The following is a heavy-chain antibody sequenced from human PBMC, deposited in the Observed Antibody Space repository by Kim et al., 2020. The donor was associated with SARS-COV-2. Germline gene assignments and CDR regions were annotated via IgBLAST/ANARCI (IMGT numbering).Heavy chain of an antibody. CDR2: IYSGGST. D-gene: IGHD3-22*01. Sequence: GGSLRLSCAASGFTVSSNYMSWVRQAPGKGLEWVSVIYSGGSTYYADSVKGRFTISRDNSKNKLYLQMNSLRAEDTAVYYCARVGARYYYDSSKPLDYWGQGTLVTVSS. CDR1: GFTVSSNY. V-gene: IGHV3-53*01. CDR3: ARVGARYYYDSSKPLDY. J-gene: IGHJ4*02.